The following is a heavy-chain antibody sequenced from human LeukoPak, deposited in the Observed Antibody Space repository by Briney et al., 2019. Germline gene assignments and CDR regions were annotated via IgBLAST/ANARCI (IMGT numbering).Heavy chain of an antibody. Sequence: SETLSLTCTVSGGSISSGSYCWSWIRQPAGKGLEWIGRIYTSGSTNYNPSLKSRVTISVDTSKNQFSLKLSSVTAADTAVYYCARFTIVDTAMVYYYYYYMDVWGKGITVTVSS. CDR1: GGSISSGSYC. CDR3: ARFTIVDTAMVYYYYYYMDV. D-gene: IGHD5-18*01. V-gene: IGHV4-61*02. J-gene: IGHJ6*03. CDR2: IYTSGST.